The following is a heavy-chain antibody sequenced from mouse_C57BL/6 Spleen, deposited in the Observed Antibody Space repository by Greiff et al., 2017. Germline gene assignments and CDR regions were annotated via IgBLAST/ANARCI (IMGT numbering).Heavy chain of an antibody. Sequence: EVQVVESGGGLVKPGGSLKLSCAASGFTFSSYAMSWVRQTPEKRLEWVATISDGGSYTYYPDNVKGRLTLSRDNAKNNLYLQMRHLKSEDTAMYYCASDVITTVGGYCDDWGQGTTLTVSS. CDR1: GFTFSSYA. J-gene: IGHJ2*01. D-gene: IGHD1-1*01. CDR3: ASDVITTVGGYCDD. V-gene: IGHV5-4*01. CDR2: ISDGGSYT.